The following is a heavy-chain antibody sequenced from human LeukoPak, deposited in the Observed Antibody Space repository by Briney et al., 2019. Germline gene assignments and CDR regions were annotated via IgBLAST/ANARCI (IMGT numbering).Heavy chain of an antibody. V-gene: IGHV4-34*01. Sequence: SETLCLTCAVYGGSFSGYYWSWIRQPPGKGLEWIGSIHHSGSTYYNPSLKSRVTISVDTSNNQFSLKLSSVTAADTALYYCARVRYSGNYYYFDYWGQGTLVTVSS. D-gene: IGHD1-26*01. CDR2: IHHSGST. CDR3: ARVRYSGNYYYFDY. CDR1: GGSFSGYY. J-gene: IGHJ4*02.